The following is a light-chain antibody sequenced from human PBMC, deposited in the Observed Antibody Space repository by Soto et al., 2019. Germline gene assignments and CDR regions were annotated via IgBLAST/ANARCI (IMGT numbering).Light chain of an antibody. CDR1: QSVGNN. CDR3: QQYNKWPRT. J-gene: IGKJ1*01. V-gene: IGKV3-15*01. Sequence: EVVMTQSPATLSVPPGERATLSCRASQSVGNNLAWYRHKPGQAPRLLIYGASTRATGFPARFSGSGSGTEFTLTISSLQSEDFAVYYCQQYNKWPRTFGQGTKVDIK. CDR2: GAS.